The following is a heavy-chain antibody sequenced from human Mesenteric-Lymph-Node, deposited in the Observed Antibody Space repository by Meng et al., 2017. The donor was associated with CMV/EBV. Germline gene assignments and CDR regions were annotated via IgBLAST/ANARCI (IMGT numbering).Heavy chain of an antibody. CDR3: ARNSSTIPAFDS. J-gene: IGHJ4*02. CDR2: IYYTGSP. CDR1: GASIRDPTSY. D-gene: IGHD2-2*01. V-gene: IGHV4-39*07. Sequence: SETLSLTCSVSGASIRDPTSYWGWIRQPPGKGLEWIGTIYYTGSPYYNPSLKSRLIISRDTSKSQFSLELGSVTAADTAVYFCARNSSTIPAFDSWGPGQLVTSPQ.